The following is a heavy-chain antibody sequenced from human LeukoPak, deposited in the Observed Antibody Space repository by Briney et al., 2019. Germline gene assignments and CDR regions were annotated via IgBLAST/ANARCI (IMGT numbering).Heavy chain of an antibody. D-gene: IGHD6-13*01. J-gene: IGHJ6*02. CDR3: ASQYSSSWYDYYYYGMDV. Sequence: RASVKVSCKASGYTFTSYDINWVRQATGQGLEWMGWMNPNSGNTGYAPKFQGRVTMTRNTSISTAYMELSSLRSEDTAVYYCASQYSSSWYDYYYYGMDVWGQGTTVTVSS. CDR1: GYTFTSYD. V-gene: IGHV1-8*01. CDR2: MNPNSGNT.